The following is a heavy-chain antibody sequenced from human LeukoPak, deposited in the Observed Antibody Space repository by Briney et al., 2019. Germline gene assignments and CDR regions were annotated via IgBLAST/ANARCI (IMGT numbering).Heavy chain of an antibody. Sequence: GGSLRLSCAASGFTFSSYGMHWVRQAPGKGLEWVSAISGSGGSTYYADSVKGRFTISRDNSKNTLYLQMNSLRAEDTAVYYCAKLAAAQYAFDIWGQGTMVTVSS. CDR2: ISGSGGST. D-gene: IGHD6-13*01. V-gene: IGHV3-23*01. CDR1: GFTFSSYG. CDR3: AKLAAAQYAFDI. J-gene: IGHJ3*02.